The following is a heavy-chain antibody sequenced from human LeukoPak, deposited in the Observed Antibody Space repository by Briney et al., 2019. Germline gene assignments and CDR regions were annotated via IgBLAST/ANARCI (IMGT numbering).Heavy chain of an antibody. D-gene: IGHD2-15*01. CDR3: ARDPRNVGLAP. Sequence: GGSLRLSCVASGFSLSGYWMYWVRQAPGKGLMYISRNNGDGSTTTYAGVVKGRFTMSRDNVKNTLYLQMNSLRVEDTAVYYCARDPRNVGLAPWGQGTLVTVSS. V-gene: IGHV3-74*01. J-gene: IGHJ5*02. CDR1: GFSLSGYW. CDR2: NNGDGSTT.